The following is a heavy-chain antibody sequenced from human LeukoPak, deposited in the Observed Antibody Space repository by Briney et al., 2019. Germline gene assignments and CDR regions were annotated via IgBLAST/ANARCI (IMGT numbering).Heavy chain of an antibody. J-gene: IGHJ5*02. CDR3: ARTSHETYDFWSGYFFSVWFDP. D-gene: IGHD3-3*01. V-gene: IGHV3-74*01. CDR2: INSDGSST. CDR1: GFTFSSYW. Sequence: PGGSLRLSCAASGFTFSSYWMHWVRQAPGKGLVWVSRINSDGSSTSCADSVKGRFTISRHNSKNTLYLQMNSLRAEDTAVYYCARTSHETYDFWSGYFFSVWFDPWGQGTLVTVSS.